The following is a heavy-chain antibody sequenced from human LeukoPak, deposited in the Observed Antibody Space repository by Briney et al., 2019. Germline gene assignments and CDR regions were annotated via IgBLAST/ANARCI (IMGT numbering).Heavy chain of an antibody. CDR1: GYTFTSYG. Sequence: ASVKVSCKASGYTFTSYGISWVRQAPGQGLEWMGWISAYNGNTNYAQKLQGRVTMTTDTSTSTAYMELRSLRSDDTAVYYCARDYFPYSSGWYGDYWGQGTLVTVSS. J-gene: IGHJ4*02. D-gene: IGHD6-19*01. CDR2: ISAYNGNT. CDR3: ARDYFPYSSGWYGDY. V-gene: IGHV1-18*01.